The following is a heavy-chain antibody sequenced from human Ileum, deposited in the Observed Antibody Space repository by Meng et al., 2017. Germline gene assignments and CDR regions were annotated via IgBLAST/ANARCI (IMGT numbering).Heavy chain of an antibody. CDR1: GYTFTSYG. D-gene: IGHD2-15*01. CDR2: ISAYNGNT. Sequence: ASVKVSCKASGYTFTSYGISWVRQAPGQGLEGMGWISAYNGNTNYAQKLQGRVTMTTDTSTSTAYMELRSLRSDDTAVYYCARGHCSGGSCYSMTAFDIWGQGTMVTVSS. J-gene: IGHJ3*02. CDR3: ARGHCSGGSCYSMTAFDI. V-gene: IGHV1-18*01.